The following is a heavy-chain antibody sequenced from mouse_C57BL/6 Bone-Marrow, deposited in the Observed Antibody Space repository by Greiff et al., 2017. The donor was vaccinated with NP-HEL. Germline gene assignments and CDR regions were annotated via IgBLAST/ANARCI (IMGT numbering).Heavy chain of an antibody. D-gene: IGHD2-5*01. J-gene: IGHJ2*01. CDR3: ARKKATIVTFDY. CDR2: IHPNSGST. CDR1: GYTFTSYW. V-gene: IGHV1-64*01. Sequence: VQLQQSGAELVKPGASVKLSCKASGYTFTSYWMHWVKQRPGQGLEWIGMIHPNSGSTNYNEKFKSKATLTVDKSSSTAYMQLSSLTSEDSAVYYCARKKATIVTFDYWGQGTTLTVSS.